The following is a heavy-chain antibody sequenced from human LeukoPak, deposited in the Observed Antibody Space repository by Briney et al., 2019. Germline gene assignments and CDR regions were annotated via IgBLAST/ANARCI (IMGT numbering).Heavy chain of an antibody. V-gene: IGHV1-18*01. CDR3: ARDTEDSSGWSSSFDY. D-gene: IGHD6-19*01. CDR1: GYTFTSYG. J-gene: IGHJ4*02. Sequence: ASVNVSCKASGYTFTSYGISWVRQAPGQGLEWMGWISAYNGNTNYAQKLQGRVTMTTDTSTSTAYMELRSLRSDDTAVYYCARDTEDSSGWSSSFDYWGQGTLVTVSS. CDR2: ISAYNGNT.